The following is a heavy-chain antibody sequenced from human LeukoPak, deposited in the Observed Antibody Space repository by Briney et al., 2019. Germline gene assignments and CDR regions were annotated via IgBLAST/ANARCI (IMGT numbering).Heavy chain of an antibody. CDR3: AMLNVVPAATNFDS. CDR1: GRSFSGYY. D-gene: IGHD2-2*01. J-gene: IGHJ4*02. Sequence: SETLSLTCAVYGRSFSGYYWSWIRQPPGRGVEWIGEINHSGSTNYNPSLKSRVTISVDTSKNQFSLKLSSVTAADTAVYYCAMLNVVPAATNFDSWGQGTLVTVSS. CDR2: INHSGST. V-gene: IGHV4-34*01.